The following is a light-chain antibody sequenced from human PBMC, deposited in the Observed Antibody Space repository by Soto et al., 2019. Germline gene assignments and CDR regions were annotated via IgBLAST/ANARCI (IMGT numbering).Light chain of an antibody. Sequence: DIQMTQSPSTLSASVGDRVTITCRASQSISSWLAWYQQKPGKAPKLLIYDASSFESGVPSRFSGSGSGTEFNLTISSLQPDDFATYYCQQYNSYSPWTFGQGTKVEIK. CDR2: DAS. J-gene: IGKJ1*01. CDR3: QQYNSYSPWT. CDR1: QSISSW. V-gene: IGKV1-5*01.